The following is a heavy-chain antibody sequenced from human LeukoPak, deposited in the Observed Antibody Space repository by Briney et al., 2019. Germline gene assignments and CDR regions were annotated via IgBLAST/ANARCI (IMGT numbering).Heavy chain of an antibody. V-gene: IGHV5-51*01. CDR2: IYPGDSDT. CDR1: GYRFTNYW. CDR3: TRQGVYYSDSSAYYY. D-gene: IGHD3-22*01. Sequence: GESLKISCKGSGYRFTNYWIGWVRQIPGEGLELMGSIYPGDSDTRYSPSFQGQVTISADKSITTAYLQWSSLKASDTAKYYCTRQGVYYSDSSAYYYWGQGTLVTVSS. J-gene: IGHJ4*02.